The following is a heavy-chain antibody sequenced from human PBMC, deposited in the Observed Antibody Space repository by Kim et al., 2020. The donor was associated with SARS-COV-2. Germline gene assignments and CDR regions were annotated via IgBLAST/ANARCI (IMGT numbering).Heavy chain of an antibody. CDR1: GFTFKNFV. V-gene: IGHV3-30-3*01. Sequence: GGSLRLSCVASGFTFKNFVFHWVRQAPGKGLAWVAVISYDGNNKYYADSVKGRFTISRDNSKNTLYLQMNSLTGEDTAVYYCARGAAGPEVWFDPWGQGALVTVSP. J-gene: IGHJ5*02. CDR3: ARGAAGPEVWFDP. CDR2: ISYDGNNK. D-gene: IGHD6-13*01.